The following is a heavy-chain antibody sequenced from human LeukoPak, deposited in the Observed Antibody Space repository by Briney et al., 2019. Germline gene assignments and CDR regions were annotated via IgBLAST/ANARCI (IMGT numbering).Heavy chain of an antibody. Sequence: SETLSLTCTVSGGSISSGDYYWSWIRQPPGKGLEWIGYIYYSGSTYYNPSLKSRVTISVDTSKNQFSLKLSSVTAADTAVYYCARSGYCSGGSCYSYYYYGMDVWGQGTTVTVSS. D-gene: IGHD2-15*01. CDR1: GGSISSGDYY. V-gene: IGHV4-30-4*01. CDR3: ARSGYCSGGSCYSYYYYGMDV. CDR2: IYYSGST. J-gene: IGHJ6*02.